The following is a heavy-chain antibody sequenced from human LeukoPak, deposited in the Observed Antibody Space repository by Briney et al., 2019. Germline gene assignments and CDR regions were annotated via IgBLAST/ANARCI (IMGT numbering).Heavy chain of an antibody. CDR2: MYYSGST. J-gene: IGHJ4*02. Sequence: PSETLSLTCTVSGGSVSSYYWSWIRQPPGKGLEWIGYMYYSGSTNYNPSLKSRVTISIDTSKNQFSLKLNSVTAADTAVYYCAKGRGSVDYWGQGTLVTVSS. CDR3: AKGRGSVDY. CDR1: GGSVSSYY. V-gene: IGHV4-59*02. D-gene: IGHD1-26*01.